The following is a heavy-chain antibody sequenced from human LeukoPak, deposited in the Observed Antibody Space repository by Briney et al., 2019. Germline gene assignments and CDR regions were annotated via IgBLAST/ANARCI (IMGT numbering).Heavy chain of an antibody. Sequence: GGSLRLSCAASGFTFSSYGMHWVRQAPGKGLEWVAVIWYDGSNKYYADSVKGRFTISRDNSKNTLYLQMNSLRAEDTAVYYCARDSSGWYPKAAYYFDYWGQGTLVTVSS. CDR1: GFTFSSYG. CDR2: IWYDGSNK. CDR3: ARDSSGWYPKAAYYFDY. V-gene: IGHV3-33*01. D-gene: IGHD6-19*01. J-gene: IGHJ4*02.